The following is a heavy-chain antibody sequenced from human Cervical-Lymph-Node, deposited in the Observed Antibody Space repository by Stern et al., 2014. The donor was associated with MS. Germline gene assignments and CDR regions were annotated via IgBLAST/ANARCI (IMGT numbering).Heavy chain of an antibody. CDR2: IIPIFGTA. V-gene: IGHV1-69*01. CDR3: ARAAYSTSSYNY. CDR1: GGTFNTNV. Sequence: QLEESGAEVKKPGSSVKVSCKASGGTFNTNVIRWVRQAPGQGLEWMGGIIPIFGTALYAQKFQGRVTITANESTRAVYMELSSLRSEDTAVYYCARAAYSTSSYNYWGQGTLVIVSS. D-gene: IGHD6-6*01. J-gene: IGHJ4*02.